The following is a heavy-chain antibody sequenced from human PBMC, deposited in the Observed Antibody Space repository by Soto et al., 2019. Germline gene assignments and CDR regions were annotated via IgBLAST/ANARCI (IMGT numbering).Heavy chain of an antibody. D-gene: IGHD6-19*01. Sequence: SVKVSCKVSGGTFSSYAISWVRQAPEQGLEWMGGIIPIFGTANYAQKFQGRVTITADKSTSTAYMELSSLRSEDTAVYYCARVAGPYYYYGMDVWGQGTTVTVSS. CDR1: GGTFSSYA. J-gene: IGHJ6*02. CDR2: IIPIFGTA. V-gene: IGHV1-69*06. CDR3: ARVAGPYYYYGMDV.